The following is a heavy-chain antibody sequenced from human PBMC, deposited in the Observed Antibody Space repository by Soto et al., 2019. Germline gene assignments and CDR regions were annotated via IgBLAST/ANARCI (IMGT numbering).Heavy chain of an antibody. J-gene: IGHJ4*02. Sequence: QVHLVQSGAEVKKPGASVKVSCKGSGYAFTTYGITWVRQAPGQGLEWMGWISAHNGNTNYAQKLQGRVTVTRDTPTSSADVELRSLRADDTAVYYCARGRYGDYWGQGALVTVSS. CDR1: GYAFTTYG. CDR2: ISAHNGNT. V-gene: IGHV1-18*01. D-gene: IGHD1-1*01. CDR3: ARGRYGDY.